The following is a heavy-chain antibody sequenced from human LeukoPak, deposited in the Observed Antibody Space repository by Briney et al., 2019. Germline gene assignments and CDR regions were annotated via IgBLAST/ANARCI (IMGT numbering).Heavy chain of an antibody. V-gene: IGHV3-23*01. CDR1: GFTFSSYA. Sequence: GGSLRLSCAASGFTFSSYAMSWVRQAPGKGLEWVSAISGSGGGTYYVDSVRGRVTISRDNSNSTLYLQMNSLRAEDTAVYYCAKATGDSGTGGYYGMDVWGQGTTVTVSS. CDR3: AKATGDSGTGGYYGMDV. CDR2: ISGSGGGT. D-gene: IGHD2-21*01. J-gene: IGHJ6*02.